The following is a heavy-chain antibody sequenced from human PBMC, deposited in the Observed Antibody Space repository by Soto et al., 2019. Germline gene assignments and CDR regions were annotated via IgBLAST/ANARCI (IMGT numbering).Heavy chain of an antibody. CDR3: ARVSAAGWVDFDY. J-gene: IGHJ4*02. V-gene: IGHV4-34*01. CDR1: GGSFSGYY. CDR2: INHSGST. Sequence: QVQLQQWGAGLLKPSETLSLTCAVYGGSFSGYYWSWIRQPPGKGLEWIGEINHSGSTNYNPSLKGRVTISVDTSKNQFSLKLSSVTAADTAVYYCARVSAAGWVDFDYWGQGTLVTVSS. D-gene: IGHD6-13*01.